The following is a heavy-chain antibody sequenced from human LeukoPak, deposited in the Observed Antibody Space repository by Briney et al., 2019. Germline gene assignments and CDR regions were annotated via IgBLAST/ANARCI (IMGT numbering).Heavy chain of an antibody. CDR3: ARGSGSLS. V-gene: IGHV1-2*02. Sequence: ASVKVSCKASGYTFTAYYIHWVRQAPGQGLEWVGWINPNSGATNYAQSFQGRVTMTRDTSISTSYMELSGLRSDDTGVYYCARGSGSLSWGQGTLVTVSS. CDR1: GYTFTAYY. CDR2: INPNSGAT. D-gene: IGHD1-26*01. J-gene: IGHJ5*02.